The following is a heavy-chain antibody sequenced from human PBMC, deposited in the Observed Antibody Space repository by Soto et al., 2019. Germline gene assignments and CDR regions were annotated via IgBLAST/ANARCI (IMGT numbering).Heavy chain of an antibody. CDR2: IIPMFGTP. J-gene: IGHJ6*02. V-gene: IGHV1-69*13. Sequence: SSVKVSCKASGCSFSKYASRWVRPAPWQGLEWLGGIIPMFGTPNFAQKFQGRVTISADESTNTAYLALNRLSYADTAVYFCARPRRDRYIYHGLEVWGQGTTVTVSS. D-gene: IGHD5-18*01. CDR3: ARPRRDRYIYHGLEV. CDR1: GCSFSKYA.